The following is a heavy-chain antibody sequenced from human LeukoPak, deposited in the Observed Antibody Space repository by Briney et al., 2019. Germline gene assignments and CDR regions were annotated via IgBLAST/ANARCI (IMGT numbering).Heavy chain of an antibody. J-gene: IGHJ4*02. CDR2: ISYDGRNK. CDR1: GFTFSSYA. Sequence: GGSLRLSCAASGFTFSSYALHWFRQAPGKGPEWVAVISYDGRNKYYGESMKGRFTISRDNSKNTLFLQMDSLRGEDTAVYYCVREGATYFEILTGYYHLDCWGQGTLVTVSS. CDR3: VREGATYFEILTGYYHLDC. D-gene: IGHD3-9*01. V-gene: IGHV3-30*01.